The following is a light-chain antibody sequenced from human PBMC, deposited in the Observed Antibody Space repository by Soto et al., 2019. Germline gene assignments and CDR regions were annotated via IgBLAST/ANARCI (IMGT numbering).Light chain of an antibody. J-gene: IGKJ5*01. V-gene: IGKV3-11*01. CDR2: DAS. Sequence: EIVLTQSPATLSLSPGERATLSCRASQSVSSYLAWYQQKPGQAPRLLIYDASNRATGIPARFSGSGSGTDFTLTINSLEPEDFAVYYCQQRSNWPSTFGQGTRLEIK. CDR3: QQRSNWPST. CDR1: QSVSSY.